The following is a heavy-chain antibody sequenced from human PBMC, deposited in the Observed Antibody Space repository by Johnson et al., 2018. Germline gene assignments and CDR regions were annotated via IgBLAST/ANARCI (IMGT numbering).Heavy chain of an antibody. CDR2: MNPNIANT. CDR1: GYTLTSYD. Sequence: QVQLVQSGAEVKKPGASVKVSCKASGYTLTSYDVNWVRQATGQGLEWMDWMNPNIANTGYAQNLQGRVTMTRNTSISTAYMELNSLRSEDTAVYSCAGGALPGGWLNNYYYRDVWGKGTTVTVSS. J-gene: IGHJ6*03. V-gene: IGHV1-8*01. D-gene: IGHD5-12*01. CDR3: AGGALPGGWLNNYYYRDV.